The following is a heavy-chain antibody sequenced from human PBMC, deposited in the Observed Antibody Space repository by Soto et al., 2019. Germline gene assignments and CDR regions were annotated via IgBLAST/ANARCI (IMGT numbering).Heavy chain of an antibody. V-gene: IGHV3-33*03. D-gene: IGHD2-15*01. J-gene: IGHJ4*02. CDR1: GFTFSSYG. CDR2: IWYDGSNK. CDR3: TKDRVPDGIYSFDY. Sequence: GGSLRLSCAASGFTFSSYGMHWVRQAPGKGLEWVAVIWYDGSNKYYADSVKGRFTISRDKSKNTVYLQMNRLTVEDAAVYYCTKDRVPDGIYSFDYWGQGALVTVSS.